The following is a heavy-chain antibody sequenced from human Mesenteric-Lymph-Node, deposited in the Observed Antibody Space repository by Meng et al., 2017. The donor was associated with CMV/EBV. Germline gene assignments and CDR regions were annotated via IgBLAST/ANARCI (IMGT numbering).Heavy chain of an antibody. D-gene: IGHD4-17*01. V-gene: IGHV3-21*01. Sequence: ETLSLTCAASGFTFSSYSMNWVRQAPGKGLEWVSSISSSSSYIYYTDSVKGRFTISRDNAKNSLYLQMNSLRAEDTAVYYCARRDLRISNWFDPWGQGTLVTVSS. CDR3: ARRDLRISNWFDP. J-gene: IGHJ5*02. CDR1: GFTFSSYS. CDR2: ISSSSSYI.